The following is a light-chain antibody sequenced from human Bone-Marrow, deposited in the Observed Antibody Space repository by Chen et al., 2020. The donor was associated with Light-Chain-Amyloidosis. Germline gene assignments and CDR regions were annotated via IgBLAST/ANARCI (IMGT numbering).Light chain of an antibody. CDR3: QSADSSVTYEVI. J-gene: IGLJ2*01. Sequence: SYELTQPPSVSVSPGQTARITCSGDDLPTKYAYWFQQKPGQAPVLVIHRDTERPSGISERFFGTISVQNATLTISGVQAEDEADYDCQSADSSVTYEVIFGGGTQLYVL. V-gene: IGLV3-25*03. CDR1: DLPTKY. CDR2: RDT.